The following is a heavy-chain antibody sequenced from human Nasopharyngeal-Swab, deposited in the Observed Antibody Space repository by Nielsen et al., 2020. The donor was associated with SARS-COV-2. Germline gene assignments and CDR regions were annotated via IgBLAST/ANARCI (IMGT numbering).Heavy chain of an antibody. CDR3: ARAGSSWLGFYFDY. CDR1: GFTFSSYA. J-gene: IGHJ4*02. V-gene: IGHV3-30*04. CDR2: ISYDGSNK. Sequence: GESLKISWAASGFTFSSYAMHWVRQAPGKGLEWVAVISYDGSNKYYADSVKGRFTISRDNSKNTLYLQMNSLRAEDTAVYYCARAGSSWLGFYFDYWGQGTLVTVSS. D-gene: IGHD6-13*01.